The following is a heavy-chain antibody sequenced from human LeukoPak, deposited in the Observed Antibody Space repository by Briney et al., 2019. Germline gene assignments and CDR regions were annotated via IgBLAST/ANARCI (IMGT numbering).Heavy chain of an antibody. J-gene: IGHJ3*02. CDR2: IYYSGST. D-gene: IGHD2-15*01. CDR1: GGSISSGDYY. V-gene: IGHV4-30-4*01. CDR3: ARGARPLLAFDI. Sequence: PSQTLSLTCTVSGGSISSGDYYWSWIRQPPGKGLEWIGYIYYSGSTYYNPSHKSRVTISVDTSKNQFSLKLSSVTAADTAVYYCARGARPLLAFDIWGQGTMVTVSS.